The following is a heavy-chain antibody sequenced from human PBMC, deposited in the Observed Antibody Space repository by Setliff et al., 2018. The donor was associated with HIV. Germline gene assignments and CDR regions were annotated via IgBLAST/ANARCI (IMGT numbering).Heavy chain of an antibody. CDR2: ISYTGIT. D-gene: IGHD6-19*01. Sequence: PSETLSLTCTASGGSISRGSYSWGWIRQPPGKGLEWIGSISYTGITNYNPSLKSRVTISVDTSQNQFSLKLTSVTAADTAVYYCARLRQWLAFFDSWGQGTLVTVSS. CDR1: GGSISRGSYS. V-gene: IGHV4-39*01. J-gene: IGHJ4*02. CDR3: ARLRQWLAFFDS.